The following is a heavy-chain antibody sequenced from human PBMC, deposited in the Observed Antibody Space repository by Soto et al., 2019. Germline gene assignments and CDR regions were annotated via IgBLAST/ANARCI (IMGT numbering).Heavy chain of an antibody. Sequence: VESLRISCKASGYRFTSYRITWVRQIPWKGLEWMGKIDSSDSYTNYNPSFQGHVTISTDKSISTAYLQWSSLKASDTAMYYCARSDSGDYGGLEVWGKGNTVAVSS. CDR2: IDSSDSYT. CDR1: GYRFTSYR. V-gene: IGHV5-10-1*01. J-gene: IGHJ6*04. CDR3: ARSDSGDYGGLEV. D-gene: IGHD4-17*01.